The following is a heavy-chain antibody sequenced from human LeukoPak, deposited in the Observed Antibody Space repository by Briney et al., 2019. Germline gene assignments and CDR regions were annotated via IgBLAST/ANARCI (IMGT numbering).Heavy chain of an antibody. D-gene: IGHD2-15*01. CDR3: ARDRGFAVVVAATFTFDY. J-gene: IGHJ4*02. CDR1: GYTFTGYY. Sequence: ASVKVSCKASGYTFTGYYMHWVRQDPGQGLEWMGWISPNSGGTNYAQKFQGRVTMTRDTSISTAYMELSRLRSDDTAVYYCARDRGFAVVVAATFTFDYWGQGTLVTVPS. CDR2: ISPNSGGT. V-gene: IGHV1-2*02.